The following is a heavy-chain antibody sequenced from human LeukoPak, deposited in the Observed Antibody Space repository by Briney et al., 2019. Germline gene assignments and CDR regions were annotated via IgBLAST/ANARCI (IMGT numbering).Heavy chain of an antibody. D-gene: IGHD3-22*01. CDR2: IIPILGIA. J-gene: IGHJ4*02. CDR1: GGTFSSYA. V-gene: IGHV1-69*04. CDR3: ARDGIQGRTPYDSSGYTFDY. Sequence: SVKLSCKASGGTFSSYAISWVRQAPGQGLEWMGRIIPILGIANYAQNFQGRVTITADKSTSTAYMELSSLRSEDTAVYYCARDGIQGRTPYDSSGYTFDYWGQGTLVTVSS.